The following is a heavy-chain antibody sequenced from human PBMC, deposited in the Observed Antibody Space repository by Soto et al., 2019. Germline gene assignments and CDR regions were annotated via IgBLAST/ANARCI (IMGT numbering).Heavy chain of an antibody. CDR1: GGSISSSSYY. CDR2: IYYSGST. CDR3: ATLLEWLLSAVY. D-gene: IGHD3-3*01. Sequence: PSETLSLTCTVSGGSISSSSYYWGWIRQPPGKGLEWIGSIYYSGSTYYNPSLKSRVTISVDTSKNQFSLKLSSVTAADTAVYYCATLLEWLLSAVYWGQGTLVTVSS. V-gene: IGHV4-39*01. J-gene: IGHJ4*02.